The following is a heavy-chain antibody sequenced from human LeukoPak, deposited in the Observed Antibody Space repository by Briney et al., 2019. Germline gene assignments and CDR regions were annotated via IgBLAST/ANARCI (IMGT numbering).Heavy chain of an antibody. CDR3: ARDGRDGYYDFWSGYQYGMDV. CDR2: ISAYNGNT. D-gene: IGHD3-3*01. CDR1: GGTFSSYA. Sequence: ASVKVSCKASGGTFSSYAISWVRQAPGQGLEWMGWISAYNGNTNYAQKLQGRVTMTTDTSTSTAYMELRSLRSDDTAVYYCARDGRDGYYDFWSGYQYGMDVWGQGTTVTVSS. V-gene: IGHV1-18*01. J-gene: IGHJ6*02.